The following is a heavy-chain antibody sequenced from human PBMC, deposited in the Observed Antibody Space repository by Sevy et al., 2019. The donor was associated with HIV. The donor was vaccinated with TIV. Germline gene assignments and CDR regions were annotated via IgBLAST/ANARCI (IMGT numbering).Heavy chain of an antibody. CDR2: IFYKGNT. J-gene: IGHJ4*02. D-gene: IGHD3-10*01. Sequence: SETLSLTCSVSGVSITSGNSYWSWIRQPPGKGLEWIGYIFYKGNTNYNPTLESRVTMSVDTSNSQFSLSLRSVTAADTAVYYCARGLNYYVSGSFDYWGQGTLVTVSS. CDR3: ARGLNYYVSGSFDY. CDR1: GVSITSGNSY. V-gene: IGHV4-61*01.